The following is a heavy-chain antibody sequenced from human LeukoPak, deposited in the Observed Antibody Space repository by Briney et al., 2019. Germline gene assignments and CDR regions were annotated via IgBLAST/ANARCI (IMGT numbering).Heavy chain of an antibody. Sequence: PGGSLRLSCAASGFTFSSYWMNWVRQAPGKGLEWVANIKQDGSEKYYVDSVKGRFTISRDNAKNSLYLQMNSLRAEDTAVYYCAREYSSTWYRGPAEYFQHWGQGTLVTVSS. V-gene: IGHV3-7*01. CDR3: AREYSSTWYRGPAEYFQH. J-gene: IGHJ1*01. CDR1: GFTFSSYW. CDR2: IKQDGSEK. D-gene: IGHD6-13*01.